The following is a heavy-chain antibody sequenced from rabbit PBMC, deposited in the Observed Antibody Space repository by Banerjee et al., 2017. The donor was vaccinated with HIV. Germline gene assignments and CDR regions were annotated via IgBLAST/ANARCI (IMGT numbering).Heavy chain of an antibody. J-gene: IGHJ3*01. Sequence: QSLEESGGDLVKPEGSLTLTCTASGFSFSSGYYMCWVRQAPGKGLEWIGCIYTGSGTTDYASWVNGRFTIFRSTSLNTVTLQMTSLTAADTATYFCARSGVAGYNLVTRLDLWGQGTLVTVS. CDR1: GFSFSSGYY. D-gene: IGHD7-1*01. CDR2: IYTGSGTT. V-gene: IGHV1S43*01. CDR3: ARSGVAGYNLVTRLDL.